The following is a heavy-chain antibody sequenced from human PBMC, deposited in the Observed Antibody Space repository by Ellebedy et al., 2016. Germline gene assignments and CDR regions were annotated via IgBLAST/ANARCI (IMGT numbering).Heavy chain of an antibody. Sequence: GGSLRLSCAASGFTFTSYAMHWVRQAPGKGLECVAVTSYDGSDKYHADSVKGRFTISRDNSKNTVYLQMNSLRAEDTAVYYCARDKGEGYCSGGTCYSFDYWGQGTLVTVSS. CDR3: ARDKGEGYCSGGTCYSFDY. J-gene: IGHJ4*02. CDR1: GFTFTSYA. D-gene: IGHD2-15*01. CDR2: TSYDGSDK. V-gene: IGHV3-30*04.